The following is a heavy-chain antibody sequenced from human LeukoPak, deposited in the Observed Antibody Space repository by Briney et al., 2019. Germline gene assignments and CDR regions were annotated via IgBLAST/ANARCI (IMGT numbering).Heavy chain of an antibody. CDR3: ARKAYPEAFDI. CDR1: GFTVSSNY. Sequence: GGSLRLSCAASGFTVSSNYMSWVRQAPGKGLEWVSVIYSGGSTYYADSVKGRFTISRDNSKNTLYLQMNSLRAEDTAVYYCARKAYPEAFDIWGQGTMVTVSS. CDR2: IYSGGST. D-gene: IGHD2-2*01. V-gene: IGHV3-66*01. J-gene: IGHJ3*02.